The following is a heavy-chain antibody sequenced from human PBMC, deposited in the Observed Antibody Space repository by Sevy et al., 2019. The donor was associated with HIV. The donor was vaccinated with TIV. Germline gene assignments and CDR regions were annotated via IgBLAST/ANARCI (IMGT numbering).Heavy chain of an antibody. CDR3: ARSFYCSGGSCYSYYYYGMDV. Sequence: ASVKVSCKASGYTFTSYYMHWVRQAPGQGLEWMGIFNPSGGSTSYAQKFQGRVTMTRDTSTSTVYMELSSLRSEDTAVYYCARSFYCSGGSCYSYYYYGMDVWVQGTTVTVSS. D-gene: IGHD2-15*01. CDR2: FNPSGGST. CDR1: GYTFTSYY. J-gene: IGHJ6*02. V-gene: IGHV1-46*01.